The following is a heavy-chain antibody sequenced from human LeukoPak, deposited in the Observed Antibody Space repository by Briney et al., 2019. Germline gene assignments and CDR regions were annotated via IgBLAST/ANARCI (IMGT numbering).Heavy chain of an antibody. D-gene: IGHD2-15*01. CDR2: IYYSGST. V-gene: IGHV4-39*07. J-gene: IGHJ5*02. Sequence: KPSETLSLTCTVSGGSISSSSYYWGWIRQPPGKGLEWIGSIYYSGSTYYNPSLKSRVTISVDTSKNQFSLKLSSVTAADTAVYYCAREDPYCSGGSCYLSLDPWGQGTLVTVSS. CDR1: GGSISSSSYY. CDR3: AREDPYCSGGSCYLSLDP.